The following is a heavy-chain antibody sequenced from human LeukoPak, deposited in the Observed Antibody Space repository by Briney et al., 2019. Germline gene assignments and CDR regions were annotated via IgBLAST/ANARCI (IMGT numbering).Heavy chain of an antibody. CDR1: GYTFTSYG. Sequence: ASVKVSCKASGYTFTSYGISWVRQAPGQGLEWMGWISAYNGNTNYAQKLQGRVTMTTDTSASTAYMELRSLRSDDTAVYYCARDPGYSSSWEYYYYYGMDVWGQGTTVTVSS. CDR3: ARDPGYSSSWEYYYYYGMDV. V-gene: IGHV1-18*01. J-gene: IGHJ6*02. CDR2: ISAYNGNT. D-gene: IGHD6-13*01.